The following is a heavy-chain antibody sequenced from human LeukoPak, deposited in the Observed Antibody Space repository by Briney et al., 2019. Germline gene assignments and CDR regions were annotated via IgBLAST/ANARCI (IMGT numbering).Heavy chain of an antibody. D-gene: IGHD3-10*01. Sequence: GGSLRLSCAASGFSFSNYSMNWVRQAPGKGLEWVSYISTSNTYYADSVKGRFTISRDSAKNSLYLQMNSLRDEDTAVFYCARDRAWAFDIWGQGTMVTVSS. CDR2: ISTSNT. CDR1: GFSFSNYS. CDR3: ARDRAWAFDI. J-gene: IGHJ3*02. V-gene: IGHV3-48*02.